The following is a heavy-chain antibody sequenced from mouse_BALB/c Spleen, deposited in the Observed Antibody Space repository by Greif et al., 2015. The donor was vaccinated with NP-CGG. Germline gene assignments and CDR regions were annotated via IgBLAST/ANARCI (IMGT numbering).Heavy chain of an antibody. CDR1: GYTFTSYW. CDR3: ARTYYRYVSDY. V-gene: IGHV1S81*02. Sequence: QVQLQQSGAELVKPGASVKLSCKASGYTFTSYWMHWVKQRPGQGLEWIGEINPSNGRTNYNEKFKSKATLTVDKSSSTAYMQLSSRTSEESAVYYCARTYYRYVSDYWGQGTSLTVSS. D-gene: IGHD2-14*01. CDR2: INPSNGRT. J-gene: IGHJ2*02.